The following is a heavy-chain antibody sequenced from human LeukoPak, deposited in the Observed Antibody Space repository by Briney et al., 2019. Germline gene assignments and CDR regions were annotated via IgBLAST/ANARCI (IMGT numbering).Heavy chain of an antibody. J-gene: IGHJ6*02. CDR2: ISGSGGST. CDR3: AKVLSGAGAAAGPYYYYYGMDV. Sequence: PGGSLRLSCAASGFTFSSYAMSWVRQAPGKGLEWVSAISGSGGSTYYADSVKGRFTISRDNSKNTLYLQMNSLRAEDTAVYYCAKVLSGAGAAAGPYYYYYGMDVWGQGTTVTVSS. CDR1: GFTFSSYA. D-gene: IGHD6-13*01. V-gene: IGHV3-23*01.